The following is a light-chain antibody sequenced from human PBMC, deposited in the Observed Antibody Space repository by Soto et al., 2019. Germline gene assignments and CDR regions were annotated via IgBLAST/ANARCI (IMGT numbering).Light chain of an antibody. J-gene: IGKJ4*01. CDR2: DAS. Sequence: EIVLTQSPATLSLSPGERSALSCRASQSVSSFLAWYQQKPGQAPRLLIYDASDRATGVPPRFSGSGSGTDFTLTINSLEPEDFAVYYCQQRSNWPLTFGGGTKVDIK. CDR3: QQRSNWPLT. CDR1: QSVSSF. V-gene: IGKV3-11*01.